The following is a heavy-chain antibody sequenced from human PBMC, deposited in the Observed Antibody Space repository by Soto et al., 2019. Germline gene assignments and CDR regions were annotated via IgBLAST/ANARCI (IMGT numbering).Heavy chain of an antibody. V-gene: IGHV4-39*07. Sequence: PSETLSLTCTVSGGSISSSSYYWGWIRQPPGKGLEWIGSIYYSGSTNYNPSLKSLVTISVYTSKTQFSLKLSSVTAADTAVYYCARSTYYDFWSGYGWFDPWGQGTLVTVSS. CDR2: IYYSGST. CDR1: GGSISSSSYY. J-gene: IGHJ5*02. CDR3: ARSTYYDFWSGYGWFDP. D-gene: IGHD3-3*01.